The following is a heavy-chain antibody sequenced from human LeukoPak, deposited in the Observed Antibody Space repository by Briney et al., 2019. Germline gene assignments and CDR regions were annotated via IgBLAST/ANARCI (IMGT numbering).Heavy chain of an antibody. CDR1: GGSISSGGYY. Sequence: SETLSLICNVSGGSISSGGYYWSWIRQPPGKGLEWIGYIYYSGSTNYNPSLNSRVTISVDTSKNQVSLKLRSVTAADTAVYYWATMLQGVHTYFGSWGQGNLDGVSS. V-gene: IGHV4-61*08. J-gene: IGHJ4*02. CDR2: IYYSGST. D-gene: IGHD3-10*01. CDR3: ATMLQGVHTYFGS.